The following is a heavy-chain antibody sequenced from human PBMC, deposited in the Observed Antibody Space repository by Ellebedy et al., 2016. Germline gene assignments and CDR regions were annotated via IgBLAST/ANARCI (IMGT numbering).Heavy chain of an antibody. CDR3: VKSGESSYYFDY. D-gene: IGHD3-10*01. CDR2: ISSSSDYI. J-gene: IGHJ4*02. CDR1: GFNFLSYS. Sequence: GESLKISCVASGFNFLSYSMNWVRQAPGKGLEWVSSISSSSDYIYYADSVRGRFTVSRDNAQNALFLQMNSLRAEDTAVFYCVKSGESSYYFDYWGQGILVTVSS. V-gene: IGHV3-21*01.